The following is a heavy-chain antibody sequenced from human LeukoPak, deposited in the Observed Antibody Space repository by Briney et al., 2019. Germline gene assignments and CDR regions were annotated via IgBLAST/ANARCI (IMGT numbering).Heavy chain of an antibody. CDR3: ARGKSGYSP. J-gene: IGHJ4*02. V-gene: IGHV1-2*02. CDR2: INPYTGAA. Sequence: ASVKVSCKASGYTFTENYIHWVRQAPGQGLEWMGLINPYTGAANYTQNFQGRVTMTRDTSVSTAYMHLSGLRSDDTAVYYCARGKSGYSPWGQGTPVTVSS. CDR1: GYTFTENY. D-gene: IGHD3-22*01.